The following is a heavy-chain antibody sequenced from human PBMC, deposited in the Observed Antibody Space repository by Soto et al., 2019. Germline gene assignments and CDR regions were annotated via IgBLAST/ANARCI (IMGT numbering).Heavy chain of an antibody. CDR2: INPNSGGT. CDR3: ARDLGGYCSSTSCFTYYYGMDA. D-gene: IGHD2-2*01. CDR1: GYTFTGYY. J-gene: IGHJ6*02. Sequence: GTSVKDSCQASGYTFTGYYMHWVRQAPGQGVEWMGWINPNSGGTNYAQKFQGRVTMTRDTSISTAYMELSRLRSDDTAVYYCARDLGGYCSSTSCFTYYYGMDAWGQGTTATVSS. V-gene: IGHV1-2*02.